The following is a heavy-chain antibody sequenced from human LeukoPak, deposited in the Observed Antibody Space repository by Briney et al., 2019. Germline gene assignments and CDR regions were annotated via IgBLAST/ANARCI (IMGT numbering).Heavy chain of an antibody. CDR2: IWYDGSNK. CDR1: GFTFSSYG. J-gene: IGHJ6*02. D-gene: IGHD6-13*01. V-gene: IGHV3-33*01. CDR3: ARARTSSSWVNYYYYYGMDV. Sequence: GGSLRLSCAASGFTFSSYGMHWVRQAPGKGLEWVAFIWYDGSNKYYADSVKGRFTISRDNSKNTLYLQMNSLRAEDTAVYYCARARTSSSWVNYYYYYGMDVWGQGTTVTVSS.